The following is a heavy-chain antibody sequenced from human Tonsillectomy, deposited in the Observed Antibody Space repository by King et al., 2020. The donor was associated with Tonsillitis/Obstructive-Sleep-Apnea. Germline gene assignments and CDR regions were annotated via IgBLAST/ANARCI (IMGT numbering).Heavy chain of an antibody. V-gene: IGHV4-39*01. CDR1: GGSISSSSFY. Sequence: QLQESGPGLLKPSETLSLTCTVSGGSISSSSFYWAWIRQPPGKGLEWFGSISYTGSTYYSPTLKSRVTISVDTSKNQFSLRLSSVTAADTAVYYCARGRSWYYNWFDPWGPGTLVTVSS. CDR2: ISYTGST. J-gene: IGHJ5*02. D-gene: IGHD6-13*01. CDR3: ARGRSWYYNWFDP.